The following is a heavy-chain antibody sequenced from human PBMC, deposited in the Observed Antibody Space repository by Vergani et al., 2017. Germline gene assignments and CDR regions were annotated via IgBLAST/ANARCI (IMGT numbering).Heavy chain of an antibody. CDR3: ARERYYYYYMDV. V-gene: IGHV1-69*04. Sequence: QVQLVQSGAEVKKPGSSVKVSCKASGGTFSSYAISWVRQAPGQGLEWMGRIIPILGIANYAQKFQGRVTITADKSTSTAYMELSSLRSEDTAVYYCARERYYYYYMDVGGKGTTVTVSS. CDR2: IIPILGIA. CDR1: GGTFSSYA. J-gene: IGHJ6*03.